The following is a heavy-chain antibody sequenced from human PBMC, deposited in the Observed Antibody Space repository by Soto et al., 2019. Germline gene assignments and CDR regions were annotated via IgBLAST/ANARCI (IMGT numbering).Heavy chain of an antibody. CDR1: GFTFSHYT. CDR3: AREGGTLGYCIGGSCNASTITACFDP. Sequence: PGGSLRLSCAASGFTFSHYTMSWVRQLPGKGLEWVSGINGGNGPTYYADSVKGRFTISRDNSQNTLYLQMNSLRAEDTAVYYCAREGGTLGYCIGGSCNASTITACFDPRGQGTRV. D-gene: IGHD2-15*01. J-gene: IGHJ5*02. V-gene: IGHV3-23*01. CDR2: INGGNGPT.